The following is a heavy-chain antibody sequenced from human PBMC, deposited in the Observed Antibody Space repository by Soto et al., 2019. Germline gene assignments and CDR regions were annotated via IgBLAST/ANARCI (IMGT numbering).Heavy chain of an antibody. CDR1: GFIFSSHW. J-gene: IGHJ4*02. CDR2: IKPDGSDK. D-gene: IGHD6-25*01. Sequence: GGSLRLSRGTSGFIFSSHWMTWVRQAPGKGLEWVADIKPDGSDKHYVDSVKGRFTISRDNAEHSLYLQMSSLRAEDTAVYYCARLYGSVSTFDYWGQGTLVTVSS. CDR3: ARLYGSVSTFDY. V-gene: IGHV3-7*01.